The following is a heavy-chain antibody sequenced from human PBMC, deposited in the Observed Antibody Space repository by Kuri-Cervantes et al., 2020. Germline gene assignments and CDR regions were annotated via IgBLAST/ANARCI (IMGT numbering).Heavy chain of an antibody. CDR2: ISGSGGST. J-gene: IGHJ4*02. CDR1: GFTFSSYA. CDR3: AKDTTDSSITMIVVVIAYFDY. V-gene: IGHV3-23*01. Sequence: LSLTCAASGFTFSSYAMSWVRQAPGKGLEWVSAISGSGGSTYYADSVKGRFTISRDNSKNTLYLQMNSLRAEDTAVYYCAKDTTDSSITMIVVVIAYFDYWGQGTLVTVSS. D-gene: IGHD3-22*01.